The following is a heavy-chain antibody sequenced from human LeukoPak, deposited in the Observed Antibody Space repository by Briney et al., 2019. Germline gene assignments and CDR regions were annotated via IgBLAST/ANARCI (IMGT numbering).Heavy chain of an antibody. V-gene: IGHV3-23*01. CDR1: GFTFSSYA. D-gene: IGHD3-22*01. CDR2: ISGSGGST. CDR3: ARPTPHYYDSSGYPLPFDY. J-gene: IGHJ4*02. Sequence: GESLRLSCAASGFTFSSYAMSWVRQAPGKGLEWVSAISGSGGSTYYADSVKGRFTISRDNSKNTLYLQMNSLRAEDTAVYYCARPTPHYYDSSGYPLPFDYWGQGTLVTVSS.